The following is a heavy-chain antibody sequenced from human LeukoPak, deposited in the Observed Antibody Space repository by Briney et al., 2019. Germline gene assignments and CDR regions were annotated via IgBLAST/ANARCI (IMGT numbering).Heavy chain of an antibody. CDR1: GYTFITYG. CDR2: ISAYNGNS. Sequence: GASVKVSCKASGYTFITYGISWVRQAPGQGLECMGWISAYNGNSNYAQKLQGRVTMTTDTSTSTAYMKLRSLRSDDTAVYYCARGGASSSWYSEDNWFDPWGQGTLVTVSS. D-gene: IGHD6-13*01. J-gene: IGHJ5*02. V-gene: IGHV1-18*01. CDR3: ARGGASSSWYSEDNWFDP.